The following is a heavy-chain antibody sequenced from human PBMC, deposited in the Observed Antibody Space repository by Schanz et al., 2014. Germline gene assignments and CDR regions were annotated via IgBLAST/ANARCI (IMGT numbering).Heavy chain of an antibody. CDR3: ARDRIGHYYGSGSIDP. J-gene: IGHJ5*02. CDR1: GYSFNLFG. Sequence: QVQLVQSGAEVQKPGASVMLSCKTSGYSFNLFGVSWVRQAPGQGLEWMGWISAYNGNMNYAPKFQGRVTMTTDTSTSTAYMELRSLRSDDTAVYYCARDRIGHYYGSGSIDPWGQGTLVTVSS. CDR2: ISAYNGNM. V-gene: IGHV1-18*04. D-gene: IGHD3-10*01.